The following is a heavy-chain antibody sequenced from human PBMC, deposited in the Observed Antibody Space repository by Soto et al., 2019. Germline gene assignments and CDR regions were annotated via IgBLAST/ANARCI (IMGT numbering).Heavy chain of an antibody. V-gene: IGHV1-46*03. D-gene: IGHD4-17*01. J-gene: IGHJ4*02. CDR3: AAGVTVTTD. CDR1: GYTFTSYG. CDR2: INPSNGST. Sequence: GASVKVSCKASGYTFTSYGISWVRQAPGQGLEWMGIINPSNGSTSYAQKFQGRVTMTRDTSTSTVYMELSSLRSEDTAVYYCAAGVTVTTDWGQGTLVTVSS.